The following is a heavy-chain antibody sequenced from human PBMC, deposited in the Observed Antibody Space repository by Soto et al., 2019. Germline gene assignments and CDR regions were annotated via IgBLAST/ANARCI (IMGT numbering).Heavy chain of an antibody. Sequence: PSETLSLSCTVSGDSITSNSYFWAWIRQPPGKGLEWIGNIYYSGTTYYNPSLKSRVTISVDRSKNQFSLKLSSVTAADTAVYYCARRYGSAFDIRGQGTMVTVSS. V-gene: IGHV4-39*07. J-gene: IGHJ3*02. CDR3: ARRYGSAFDI. D-gene: IGHD4-17*01. CDR2: IYYSGTT. CDR1: GDSITSNSYF.